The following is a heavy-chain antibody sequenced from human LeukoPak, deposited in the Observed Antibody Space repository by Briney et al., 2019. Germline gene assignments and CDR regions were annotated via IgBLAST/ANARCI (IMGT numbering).Heavy chain of an antibody. Sequence: GGSLRLSCAASGFTFSSYAMHWVRQAPGKGLEYVSAISSNGGSTYYANSVKGRFTISRDNSKNTLYLQKGSLRAEDMAVYYCARGQEDTAMVFFDYWGQGTLVTVSS. CDR1: GFTFSSYA. V-gene: IGHV3-64*01. D-gene: IGHD5-18*01. CDR2: ISSNGGST. CDR3: ARGQEDTAMVFFDY. J-gene: IGHJ4*02.